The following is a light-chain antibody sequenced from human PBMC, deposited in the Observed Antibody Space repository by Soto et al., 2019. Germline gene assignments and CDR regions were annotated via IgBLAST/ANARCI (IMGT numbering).Light chain of an antibody. CDR1: QGISSY. V-gene: IGKV1-9*01. CDR3: QQLNGYLELT. Sequence: DIQLTQPPSFLSASVGDRVSITCRASQGISSYLAWYQQKLGKAPKLLIYDASTLQSGVPSRFSGSRSGTEFTLTISSLQPEDFATYYCQQLNGYLELTFGGGTKVDIK. J-gene: IGKJ4*01. CDR2: DAS.